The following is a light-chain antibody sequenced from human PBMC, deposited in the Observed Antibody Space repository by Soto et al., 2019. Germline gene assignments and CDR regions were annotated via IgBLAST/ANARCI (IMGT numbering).Light chain of an antibody. CDR3: QKYTRAPFT. J-gene: IGKJ3*01. CDR2: AAS. Sequence: DIQMTQSPSSLSASGGDRVTITCRASQGIDTYLAWYQQKPGQVPKLLIYAASTLQSGVPSRFSGSGSGTDFTLNISSLQPEDVATYFCQKYTRAPFTFGPGTKVDIK. V-gene: IGKV1-27*01. CDR1: QGIDTY.